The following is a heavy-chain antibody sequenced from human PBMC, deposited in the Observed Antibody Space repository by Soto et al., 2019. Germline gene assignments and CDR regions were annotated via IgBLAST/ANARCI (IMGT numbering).Heavy chain of an antibody. CDR1: GFTFSSYA. J-gene: IGHJ6*02. D-gene: IGHD2-15*01. CDR2: ISGSGGST. Sequence: GGSLRLSCAASGFTFSSYAMSWVRQAPGKGLEWVSAISGSGGSTYYADSVKGRFTISRDNSKNTLYLQMNSLRAEDTAVYYCAKDDEDCSGGSCFLYYYYGMDVWGQGTTVTVSS. V-gene: IGHV3-23*01. CDR3: AKDDEDCSGGSCFLYYYYGMDV.